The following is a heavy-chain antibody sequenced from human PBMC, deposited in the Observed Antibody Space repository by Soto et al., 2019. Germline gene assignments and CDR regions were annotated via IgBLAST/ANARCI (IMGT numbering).Heavy chain of an antibody. CDR1: GYTFTGYY. D-gene: IGHD3-10*01. V-gene: IGHV1-2*04. J-gene: IGHJ6*02. CDR2: INPNSGGT. CDR3: ARALGFYGSGSYTYYYYYGMDV. Sequence: GASVKVSCKASGYTFTGYYMHWVRQAPGQGLEWMGWINPNSGGTNYAQKFQGWVTMTRDTSISTAYMELSRLRSDDTAVYYYARALGFYGSGSYTYYYYYGMDVWGQGTTVTVSS.